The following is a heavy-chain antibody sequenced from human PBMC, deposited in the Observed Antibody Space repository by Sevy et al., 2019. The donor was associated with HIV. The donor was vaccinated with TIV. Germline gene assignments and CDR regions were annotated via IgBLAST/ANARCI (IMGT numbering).Heavy chain of an antibody. V-gene: IGHV1-2*02. CDR3: VGTPERRIVGATTQFDP. J-gene: IGHJ5*02. Sequence: ASVKVSCKASGYTFTGYYMHWVRQAPGQGLEWMGWINPNSGGTNYAQKFQGRVTMTRDTSISTAYMELSRLRSDDTAVYYCVGTPERRIVGATTQFDPWGQGTLVTVSS. CDR2: INPNSGGT. D-gene: IGHD1-26*01. CDR1: GYTFTGYY.